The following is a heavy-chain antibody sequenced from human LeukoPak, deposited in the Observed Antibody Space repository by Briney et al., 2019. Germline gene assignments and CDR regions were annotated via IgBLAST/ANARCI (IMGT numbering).Heavy chain of an antibody. CDR2: FSSDTGGRT. J-gene: IGHJ6*02. CDR3: AEVGVWSHYYGMDV. V-gene: IGHV3-23*01. Sequence: GGSLRLSCAASGFIFSSHAMTWVRQAPGKGLEWVSTFSSDTGGRTFYVGSVKGRFTISRDNYKNTLYLQMNNLRAEDTAVYYCAEVGVWSHYYGMDVWGQGTTVTVSS. CDR1: GFIFSSHA. D-gene: IGHD3-16*01.